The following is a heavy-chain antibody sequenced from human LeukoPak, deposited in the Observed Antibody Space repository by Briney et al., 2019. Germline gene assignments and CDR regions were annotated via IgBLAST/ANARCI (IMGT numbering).Heavy chain of an antibody. V-gene: IGHV1-18*01. J-gene: IGHJ6*02. D-gene: IGHD3-10*01. CDR3: ASHRVRGVIPPYYYGMNV. CDR2: ISAYNGNT. CDR1: GYTFTSYG. Sequence: GGSVKVSCKASGYTFTSYGISWVRQAPGQGLEWMGWISAYNGNTNYAQKLQGRVTMTTDISTSTAYMELRSLRSDDTAVYYCASHRVRGVIPPYYYGMNVWGQGTTVTVSS.